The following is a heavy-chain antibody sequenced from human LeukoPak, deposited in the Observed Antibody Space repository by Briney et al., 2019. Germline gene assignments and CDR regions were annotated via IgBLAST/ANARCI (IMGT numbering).Heavy chain of an antibody. J-gene: IGHJ4*02. D-gene: IGHD6-19*01. CDR3: ATYSSGWYYFDY. V-gene: IGHV1-69*13. CDR2: IIPIFGTA. CDR1: GGTFSSYA. Sequence: SVKVSCKASGGTFSSYAISWVRQAPGQGLEWMGGIIPIFGTANYAQKFQGRVTITADESTSTAYMELSSLRSEDTAVYYCATYSSGWYYFDYWGQGTLVTVSS.